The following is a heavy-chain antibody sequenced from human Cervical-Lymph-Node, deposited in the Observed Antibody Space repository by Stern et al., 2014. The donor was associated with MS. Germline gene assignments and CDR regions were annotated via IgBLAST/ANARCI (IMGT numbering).Heavy chain of an antibody. CDR3: ATEQLPNSQEYYFDY. J-gene: IGHJ4*02. CDR1: GFTFSSYG. D-gene: IGHD6-13*01. CDR2: ISYDGSNK. V-gene: IGHV3-30*03. Sequence: VQLVESGGGVVQPGRSLRLSCAASGFTFSSYGMHWVRQAPGKGLEWVAVISYDGSNKYYADSVQGRFTISRDNSKNTLYLQMNSLRAEDTAVYYCATEQLPNSQEYYFDYWGQGTLVTVSS.